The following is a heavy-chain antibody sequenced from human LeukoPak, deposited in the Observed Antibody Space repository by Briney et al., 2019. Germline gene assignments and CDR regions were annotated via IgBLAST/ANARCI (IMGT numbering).Heavy chain of an antibody. CDR1: GGSISNYD. CDR2: IYYDGTT. J-gene: IGHJ6*02. CDR3: ARHPGYYHGLDV. Sequence: RTSETLSLTCTLSGGSISNYDWSWIRQPPGKGLEWIGHIYYDGTTNYNPSHKSRLTISLDTSKNQFSLRLTSVTAADTAMYYCARHPGYYHGLDVWGQGTTVTVSS. V-gene: IGHV4-59*08. D-gene: IGHD3-10*01.